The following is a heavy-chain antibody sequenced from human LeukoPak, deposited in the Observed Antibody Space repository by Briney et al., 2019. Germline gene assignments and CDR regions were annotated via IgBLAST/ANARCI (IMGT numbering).Heavy chain of an antibody. CDR1: GFSLNTSGVG. CDR2: IYWDDDK. CDR3: AHRRRLISASFFFDY. Sequence: ESGPTLVKPTQTLTLTCTFSGFSLNTSGVGVGWIRQPPGKALEWLALIYWDDDKRYNPSLKSRLSITKDTSKNQVVLTMSNMDPVDTATYYCAHRRRLISASFFFDYRGQGTLVTVSS. D-gene: IGHD1-26*01. J-gene: IGHJ4*02. V-gene: IGHV2-5*02.